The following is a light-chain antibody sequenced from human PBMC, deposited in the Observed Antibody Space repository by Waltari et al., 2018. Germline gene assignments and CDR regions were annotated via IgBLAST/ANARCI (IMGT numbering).Light chain of an antibody. CDR3: QQYFSVPET. V-gene: IGKV4-1*01. Sequence: DIVMTQSTDPLTVSLGERATINCKSSQNLLFRSTNKNYLAWYQQKPGQPPKLLFYWASTRESGVPDRFSGSGSGTDFTLTISSLQAEDVAVYYCQQYFSVPETFGQGTKLEIK. J-gene: IGKJ2*01. CDR1: QNLLFRSTNKNY. CDR2: WAS.